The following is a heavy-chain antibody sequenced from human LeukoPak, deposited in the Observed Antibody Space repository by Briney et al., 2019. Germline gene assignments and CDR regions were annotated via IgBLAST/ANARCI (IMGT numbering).Heavy chain of an antibody. CDR3: AKRAYDSSGPNDY. Sequence: GGSLRLSCAASGFTFSSYAMSWVRQAPGKGLEWVSAISGSGGSTYYADSVKGRFTISRDNSENTLYLQLDRLRAEDSAVYYCAKRAYDSSGPNDYWGQGTLVTVSS. CDR1: GFTFSSYA. V-gene: IGHV3-23*01. J-gene: IGHJ4*02. D-gene: IGHD3-22*01. CDR2: ISGSGGST.